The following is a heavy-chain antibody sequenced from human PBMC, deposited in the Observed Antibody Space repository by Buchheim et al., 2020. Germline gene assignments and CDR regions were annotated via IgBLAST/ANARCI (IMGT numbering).Heavy chain of an antibody. Sequence: EVQLLESGGELVQPGGSLRLSCAASGFIFSKYWIQWVRHAPGKGLERVSFINTDGSTTGYADSVKGRFTISRDNARTTVYLHMTSLRVEDTAVYYCVRDRGWTAFDYWGQGAL. CDR3: VRDRGWTAFDY. D-gene: IGHD6-19*01. V-gene: IGHV3-74*01. J-gene: IGHJ4*02. CDR2: INTDGSTT. CDR1: GFIFSKYW.